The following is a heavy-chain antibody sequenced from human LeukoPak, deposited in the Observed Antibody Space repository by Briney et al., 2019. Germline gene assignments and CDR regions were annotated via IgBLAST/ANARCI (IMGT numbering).Heavy chain of an antibody. CDR2: IRTSTGSP. J-gene: IGHJ3*02. Sequence: GASVKVSCKASGYTFTSYAINWVRQAPGQGLEYMGWIRTSTGSPTYAQGFTGRFVFSLDTSVNTAYPQISSLKAEDTAVYYCARDLDSAAFDIWGQGTMVTVSS. D-gene: IGHD2-15*01. CDR1: GYTFTSYA. CDR3: ARDLDSAAFDI. V-gene: IGHV7-4-1*02.